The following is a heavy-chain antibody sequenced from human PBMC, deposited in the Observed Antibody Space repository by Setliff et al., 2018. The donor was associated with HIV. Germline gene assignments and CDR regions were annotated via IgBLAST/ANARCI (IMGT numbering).Heavy chain of an antibody. J-gene: IGHJ3*02. Sequence: VASVKVSCKASGYTFTSYDINWVRQATGQGLEWMGWMNPNSGNTGYAQKFQGRVTMTRNTSISTAYMELSSLRSEDTAVYYCARDDRNWNPLDVFDIWGQGTLVTVSS. D-gene: IGHD1-1*01. CDR1: GYTFTSYD. V-gene: IGHV1-8*02. CDR3: ARDDRNWNPLDVFDI. CDR2: MNPNSGNT.